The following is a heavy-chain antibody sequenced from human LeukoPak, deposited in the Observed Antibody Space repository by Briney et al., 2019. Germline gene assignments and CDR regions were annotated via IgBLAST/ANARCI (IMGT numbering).Heavy chain of an antibody. CDR2: IYYSGST. Sequence: SETLSLTCTVSGGSISSYYWSWIRQPPGKGLEWIGYIYYSGSTNYNPSLKSRVTISVDTSKNQFSLKLSSVTAADTAVYYCARVKYSSSWSLFDYWGQGTLVTVSS. CDR3: ARVKYSSSWSLFDY. V-gene: IGHV4-59*01. J-gene: IGHJ4*02. D-gene: IGHD6-13*01. CDR1: GGSISSYY.